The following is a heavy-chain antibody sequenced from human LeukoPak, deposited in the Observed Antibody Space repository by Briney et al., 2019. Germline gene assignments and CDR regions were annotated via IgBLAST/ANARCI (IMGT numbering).Heavy chain of an antibody. CDR2: MNPNSGNT. D-gene: IGHD2-2*01. J-gene: IGHJ4*02. Sequence: ASVNVSCKASGYTFTSYDINWVRQATGQGLEWMGWMNPNSGNTGYAQKFQGRVTMTRNTSISTVYMELSSLRSEDTAVYYCARVPTRYCSSTSCSGHWGQGTLVTVSS. CDR1: GYTFTSYD. CDR3: ARVPTRYCSSTSCSGH. V-gene: IGHV1-8*01.